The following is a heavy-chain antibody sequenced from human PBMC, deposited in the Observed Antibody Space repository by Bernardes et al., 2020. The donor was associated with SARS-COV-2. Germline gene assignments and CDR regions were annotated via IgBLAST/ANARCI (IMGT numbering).Heavy chain of an antibody. D-gene: IGHD3-9*01. CDR1: GFTFTNSW. Sequence: GWSLRLSCAASGFTFTNSWMSWVRQAPWTGLEWVANIKQDGSETYYVDSVRGRFTISRDNAKNSLFLQMNSLRAEDTAVYYCARDPSYYNIWTVYVRGYYVDCWGKGTLVTVSS. V-gene: IGHV3-7*04. J-gene: IGHJ4*02. CDR3: ARDPSYYNIWTVYVRGYYVDC. CDR2: IKQDGSET.